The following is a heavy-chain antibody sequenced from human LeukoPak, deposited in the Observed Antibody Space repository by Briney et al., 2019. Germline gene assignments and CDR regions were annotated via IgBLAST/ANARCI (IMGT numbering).Heavy chain of an antibody. J-gene: IGHJ4*02. Sequence: PSETLSLTCTVSGGSISSSSFYWGWIRQPPGKGLEWLGSFYYSGSTYSNPSLKSRVTISVDTSKNQFSLKLSSVTAADTAVYYCARHLYSSSRNPTFDYWGQGTPVTVSS. D-gene: IGHD6-13*01. CDR3: ARHLYSSSRNPTFDY. CDR1: GGSISSSSFY. V-gene: IGHV4-39*01. CDR2: FYYSGST.